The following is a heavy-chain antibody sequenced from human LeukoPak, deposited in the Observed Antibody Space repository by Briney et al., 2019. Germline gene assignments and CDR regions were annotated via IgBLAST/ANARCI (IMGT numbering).Heavy chain of an antibody. Sequence: PGGSLRLSCAASGFTFRSYWMHWVRQAPGKGLVWVSRTNTDGSTTTYADSVKGRFTISRDNAKRSLYLQMNSLRAEDTAAYYCARDRDDDSSGSIDDAFDIWGQGTMVTVSS. CDR1: GFTFRSYW. CDR2: TNTDGSTT. D-gene: IGHD3-22*01. CDR3: ARDRDDDSSGSIDDAFDI. V-gene: IGHV3-74*01. J-gene: IGHJ3*02.